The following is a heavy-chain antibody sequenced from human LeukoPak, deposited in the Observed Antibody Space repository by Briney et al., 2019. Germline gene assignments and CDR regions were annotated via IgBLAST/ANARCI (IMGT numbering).Heavy chain of an antibody. Sequence: PGRSLRLSCAASGFSFSSYAMHWVRQAPGKGLEWVAVISYDGSNKRYADSVKGRFTISRDNSKTTLYLQMNSLRAEDTAVYYCARDFHRRYYDSSGYNAFDIWGQGTMVTVSS. CDR1: GFSFSSYA. D-gene: IGHD3-22*01. CDR2: ISYDGSNK. J-gene: IGHJ3*02. CDR3: ARDFHRRYYDSSGYNAFDI. V-gene: IGHV3-30*04.